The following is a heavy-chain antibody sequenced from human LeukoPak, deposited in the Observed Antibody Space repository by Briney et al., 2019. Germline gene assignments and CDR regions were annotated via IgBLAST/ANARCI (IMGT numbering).Heavy chain of an antibody. CDR2: IYSGGST. J-gene: IGHJ4*02. V-gene: IGHV3-66*01. Sequence: PGGSLRLSCAASGFTFSSYAMSWVRQAPGKGLEWVSVIYSGGSTYYADSVKGRFTISRDNSKNTLYLQMNSLRAEDTAVYYCARDLTVVDYWGQGTLVTVSS. CDR1: GFTFSSYA. D-gene: IGHD4-17*01. CDR3: ARDLTVVDY.